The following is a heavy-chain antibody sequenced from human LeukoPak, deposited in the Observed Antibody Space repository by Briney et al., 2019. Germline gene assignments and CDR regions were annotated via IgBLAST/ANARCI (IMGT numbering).Heavy chain of an antibody. CDR2: ISYDGSNK. J-gene: IGHJ4*02. D-gene: IGHD1-1*01. CDR1: GFTFSSYG. CDR3: AGQLYYFDY. V-gene: IGHV3-30*03. Sequence: PGRSLRLSCAASGFTFSSYGMHWVRQAPGKGLEWVAVISYDGSNKYYADSVKGRFTTSRDNSKNTLYLQMNSLRAEDTAVYYCAGQLYYFDYWGQGTLVTVSS.